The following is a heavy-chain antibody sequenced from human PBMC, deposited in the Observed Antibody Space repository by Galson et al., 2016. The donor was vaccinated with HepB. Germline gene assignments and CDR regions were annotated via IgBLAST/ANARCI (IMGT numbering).Heavy chain of an antibody. CDR3: VRGPPEGCGGSTCYLGAFDI. CDR2: IYIGGNT. J-gene: IGHJ3*02. V-gene: IGHV3-53*01. CDR1: GFSVSSNY. Sequence: SLRLSCAASGFSVSSNYMSWVRQAPGKGLEWVSIIYIGGNTHYADSVKGRITISRDNSKNTLYLQMNSLRAEDTAVYYCVRGPPEGCGGSTCYLGAFDIWGRGTMVTVSS. D-gene: IGHD2-21*01.